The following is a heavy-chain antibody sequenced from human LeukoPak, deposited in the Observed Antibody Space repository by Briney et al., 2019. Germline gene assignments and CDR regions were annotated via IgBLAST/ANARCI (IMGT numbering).Heavy chain of an antibody. V-gene: IGHV1-69*08. CDR3: ARLTYYDFWSGYNYAFDI. Sequence: SVKVSCKASGDTFSTYTVTWVRQAPGQGLEWMGGVIPILGTPNYAQKFQGRVTITADKSTTTVSIDLRSLRSDDTAVYYCARLTYYDFWSGYNYAFDIWGQGTMVTVSS. CDR2: VIPILGTP. J-gene: IGHJ3*02. D-gene: IGHD3-3*01. CDR1: GDTFSTYT.